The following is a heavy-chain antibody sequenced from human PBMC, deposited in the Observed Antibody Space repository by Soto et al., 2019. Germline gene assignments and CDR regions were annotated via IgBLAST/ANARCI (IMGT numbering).Heavy chain of an antibody. CDR2: VYYTGST. Sequence: PSETLSLTCSVSGGSISGSYWTWIRQSPGKGLEWLGYVYYTGSTNCSPSLRSRVSISVDTSKNEFSLRLSSVTAADTAVYFCARSVAVPGAHIDYWGQGTQVTVSS. CDR3: ARSVAVPGAHIDY. D-gene: IGHD6-19*01. J-gene: IGHJ4*02. CDR1: GGSISGSY. V-gene: IGHV4-59*01.